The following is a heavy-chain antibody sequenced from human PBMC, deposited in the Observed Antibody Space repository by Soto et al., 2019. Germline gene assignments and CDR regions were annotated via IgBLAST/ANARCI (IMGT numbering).Heavy chain of an antibody. V-gene: IGHV4-30-4*01. Sequence: SETLSLTCSVSGDSISTVDYFWAWVRQPPGQALEYIGYIYKSATTYYNPSFESRVAISLDTSKSQFSLNVTSLTAADTAVYFCARGRYCLTGRCLPNWFDSWGQGTLVTVSS. CDR1: GDSISTVDYF. CDR2: IYKSATT. CDR3: ARGRYCLTGRCLPNWFDS. J-gene: IGHJ5*01. D-gene: IGHD2-15*01.